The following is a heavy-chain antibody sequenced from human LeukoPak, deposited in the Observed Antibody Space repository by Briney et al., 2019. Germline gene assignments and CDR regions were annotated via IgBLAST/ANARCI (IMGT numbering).Heavy chain of an antibody. CDR3: AVGIVVVPAAAASCAFDY. CDR2: INPNSGGT. Sequence: GASVKVSRKASGYTFTGYYMHWVRQAPGQGLEWMGWINPNSGGTNYAQKFQGRVTMTRDTSISTAYMELSRLRSDDTAVYYCAVGIVVVPAAAASCAFDYWGQGTLVTVSS. V-gene: IGHV1-2*02. CDR1: GYTFTGYY. D-gene: IGHD2-2*03. J-gene: IGHJ4*02.